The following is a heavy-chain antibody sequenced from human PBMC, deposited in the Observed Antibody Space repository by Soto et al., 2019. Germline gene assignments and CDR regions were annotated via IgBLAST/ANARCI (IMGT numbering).Heavy chain of an antibody. CDR3: AKELQRSFDY. CDR2: ISYDGSNK. Sequence: QVQLVESGGGVVQPGRSLRLSCAASGFIFSSYAMHWVRQAPGKGLEWVAVISYDGSNKDYADSVRGRFTISRDNSKNTLYPQVNSLRGEDTAVYYCAKELQRSFDYWGQGTLVTVSS. CDR1: GFIFSSYA. D-gene: IGHD2-21*02. J-gene: IGHJ4*02. V-gene: IGHV3-30-3*02.